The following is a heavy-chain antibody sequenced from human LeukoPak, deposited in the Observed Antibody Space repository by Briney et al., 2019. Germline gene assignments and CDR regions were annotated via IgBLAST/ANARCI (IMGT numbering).Heavy chain of an antibody. V-gene: IGHV4-31*03. CDR2: VYYSGST. J-gene: IGHJ4*02. D-gene: IGHD3-10*01. CDR1: GGSISSGGYY. CDR3: ARSMVRGTADY. Sequence: SQTLSLTCTVSGGSISSGGYYWSWIRQHPGKGLEWIGYVYYSGSTYYNPSLKSRVTISVDTSKNQFSLKLSSVTAADTAVYYCARSMVRGTADYWGQGTLVTVSS.